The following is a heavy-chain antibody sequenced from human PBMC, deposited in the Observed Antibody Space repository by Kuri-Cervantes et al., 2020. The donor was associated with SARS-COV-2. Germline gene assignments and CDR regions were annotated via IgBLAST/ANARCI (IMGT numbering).Heavy chain of an antibody. CDR3: ARGTRFSGYSYGYEFVY. V-gene: IGHV1-2*06. J-gene: IGHJ4*02. D-gene: IGHD5-18*01. Sequence: ASVKVSCKASGYTFTGYYMHWVRQAPGQGLEWMGRINPNSGGTNYAQKFQGRVTMTRNTSISTAYMELSSLRSEDTAVYYCARGTRFSGYSYGYEFVYWGQGTLVTVSS. CDR1: GYTFTGYY. CDR2: INPNSGGT.